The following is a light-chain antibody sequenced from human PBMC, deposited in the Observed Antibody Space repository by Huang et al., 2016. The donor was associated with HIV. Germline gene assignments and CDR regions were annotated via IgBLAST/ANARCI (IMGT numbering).Light chain of an antibody. CDR1: QSVLSSSNNKNY. Sequence: DIVMTQSPDSLAVSLGERATINCKSSQSVLSSSNNKNYLAWYQQKQGQPPKLLIYWASTRESGVPDRFSGSGSGTDFTLTIGSLQAEDVAVYYCQQYFSAPLTFGGGTKVEIK. CDR3: QQYFSAPLT. CDR2: WAS. J-gene: IGKJ4*01. V-gene: IGKV4-1*01.